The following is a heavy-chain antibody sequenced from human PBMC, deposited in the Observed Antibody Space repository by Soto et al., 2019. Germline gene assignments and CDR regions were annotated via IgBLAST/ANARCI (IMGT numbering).Heavy chain of an antibody. CDR1: GFTFSNYA. Sequence: EVQLLESGGGLVQPGGSLRLSCGASGFTFSNYAMSWVRQAPGKGLEWVSAISGSGGSTYYADSVKGRFTISRDNSNNTLYLHMTSPSAEDTAVYYCAKDPSVHYYDSGSSSSWGQGTMVTVSP. V-gene: IGHV3-23*01. CDR2: ISGSGGST. CDR3: AKDPSVHYYDSGSSSS. D-gene: IGHD3-10*01. J-gene: IGHJ5*02.